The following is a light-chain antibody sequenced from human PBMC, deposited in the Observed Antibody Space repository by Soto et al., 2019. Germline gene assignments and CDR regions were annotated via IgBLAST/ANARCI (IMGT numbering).Light chain of an antibody. Sequence: EVVLTQSPGTLSFFPGERATLSFRAIRSVTNNYLAWHQQKPGQTPRLLIYGASSRATGIPDRFSGSGSGTDFTLTISRLEPEDFAVYYCQQHGSSPITFGQGTRLEIK. J-gene: IGKJ5*01. CDR3: QQHGSSPIT. CDR1: RSVTNNY. V-gene: IGKV3-20*01. CDR2: GAS.